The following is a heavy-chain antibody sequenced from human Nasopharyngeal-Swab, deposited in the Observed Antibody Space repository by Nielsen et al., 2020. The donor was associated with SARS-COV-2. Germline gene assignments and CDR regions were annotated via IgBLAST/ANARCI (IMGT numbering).Heavy chain of an antibody. D-gene: IGHD2-8*01. CDR2: ITNSGGSA. J-gene: IGHJ6*02. CDR3: AKDRIGYCTKGVCYNSGMDV. CDR1: GYSFRTYG. V-gene: IGHV3-23*01. Sequence: GGSLRLSCVASGYSFRTYGMSWVRQAPGKGLEWVSIITNSGGSAYYADSVKGRFTISRDNSKNTLYLQMSSLRAEDTAVYYCAKDRIGYCTKGVCYNSGMDVWGQGTTVTVSS.